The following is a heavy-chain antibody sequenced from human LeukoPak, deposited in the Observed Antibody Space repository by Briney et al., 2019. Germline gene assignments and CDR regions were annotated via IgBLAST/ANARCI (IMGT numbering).Heavy chain of an antibody. J-gene: IGHJ4*02. CDR2: INLTGST. CDR3: AILGGGPPMATPDY. V-gene: IGHV4-34*01. D-gene: IGHD3-10*01. Sequence: SETLSLTCAVYGGSFSGYYWSWIRQPPGKGLEWIGEINLTGSTNYNPSLKSRVTISVDTSKNQFSLKLSSVTVADTAVYSCAILGGGPPMATPDYWGQGTLVTVSS. CDR1: GGSFSGYY.